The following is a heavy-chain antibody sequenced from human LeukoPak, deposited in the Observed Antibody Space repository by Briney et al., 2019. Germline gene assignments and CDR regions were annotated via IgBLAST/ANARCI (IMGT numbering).Heavy chain of an antibody. V-gene: IGHV5-51*01. CDR2: IFPSDSDT. CDR3: ARHRTPHRRDAFDI. Sequence: GESLKISCKGSGYSFTSYWIGWVRQMPGKGLEWMGIIFPSDSDTRYSPSFQGQVTISADKSISTAYLQWSSLKASDTAMYYCARHRTPHRRDAFDIWGRGTMVTVSS. D-gene: IGHD1-14*01. CDR1: GYSFTSYW. J-gene: IGHJ3*02.